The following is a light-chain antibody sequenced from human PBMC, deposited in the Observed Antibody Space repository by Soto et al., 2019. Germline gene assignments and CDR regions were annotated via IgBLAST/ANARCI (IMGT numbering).Light chain of an antibody. CDR2: DAS. CDR1: QSINNN. J-gene: IGKJ2*01. CDR3: QQYKSWFT. V-gene: IGKV3-15*01. Sequence: IVMTQSPATLSVSPGERATLSSRASQSINNNLAWYQQKPGQAPRLLIYDASTGATDIPARFSGSGSGTEFTLTISSLQSEDSAVYYCQQYKSWFTFGQGTKLEIK.